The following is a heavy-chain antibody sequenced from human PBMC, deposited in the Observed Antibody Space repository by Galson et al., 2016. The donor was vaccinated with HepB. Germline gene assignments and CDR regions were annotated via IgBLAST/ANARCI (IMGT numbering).Heavy chain of an antibody. CDR2: IKQDGSEK. CDR3: SSAAYHYGSKGYYFAY. J-gene: IGHJ4*02. D-gene: IGHD3-22*01. Sequence: SLRLSCAASGFTFSDYWVAWVHQTPGEGLEWVANIKQDGSEKYYVDSVKGRFTISRDNAKNSLYLQMNSLRPEDTAVYYCSSAAYHYGSKGYYFAYWGQGTLVTVSS. CDR1: GFTFSDYW. V-gene: IGHV3-7*05.